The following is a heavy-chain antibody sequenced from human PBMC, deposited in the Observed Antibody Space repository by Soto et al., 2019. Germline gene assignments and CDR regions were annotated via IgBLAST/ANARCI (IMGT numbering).Heavy chain of an antibody. Sequence: GGSLRLSCEASGITFSNVWMSWIRQAPGKGLEWVGRIKNKIDGETRDYAAPVKGRFIITRDDSKSTLYLQLNSLKTEDTGVYYCTTNSVTDFYYYGMEVWGLGTTVTVSS. V-gene: IGHV3-15*01. CDR1: GITFSNVW. CDR2: IKNKIDGETR. CDR3: TTNSVTDFYYYGMEV. J-gene: IGHJ6*02.